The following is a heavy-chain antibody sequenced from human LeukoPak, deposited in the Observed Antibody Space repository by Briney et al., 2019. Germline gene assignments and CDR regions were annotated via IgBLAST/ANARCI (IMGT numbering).Heavy chain of an antibody. CDR2: IYYSGST. CDR1: GGPISSYY. D-gene: IGHD3-22*01. J-gene: IGHJ5*02. V-gene: IGHV4-59*01. Sequence: SETLSLTCTVSGGPISSYYWSWIRQPPGKGLEWIGYIYYSGSTNYNPSLKSRVTISVDTSKNRFSLKLSSVTAADTAVYYCAREGYYYDSSGYSNWFDPWGQGTLVTVSS. CDR3: AREGYYYDSSGYSNWFDP.